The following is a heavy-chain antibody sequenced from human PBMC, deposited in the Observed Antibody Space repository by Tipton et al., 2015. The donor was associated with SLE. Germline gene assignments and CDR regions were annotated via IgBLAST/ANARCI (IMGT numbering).Heavy chain of an antibody. CDR2: IYYSGTT. Sequence: TLSLTCTVSGGSISSYYWSWIRQPPGKGLEWIGYIYYSGTTYSNPSLKSRVTISVDTSKNQFSLKLSSVTAADTAVYYCARGRNWYYDYWGQGTLVTVSP. V-gene: IGHV4-59*08. CDR1: GGSISSYY. D-gene: IGHD1-7*01. CDR3: ARGRNWYYDY. J-gene: IGHJ4*02.